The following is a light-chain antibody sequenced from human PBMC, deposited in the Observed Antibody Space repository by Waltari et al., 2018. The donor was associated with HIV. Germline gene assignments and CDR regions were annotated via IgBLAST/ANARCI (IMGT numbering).Light chain of an antibody. Sequence: QSALTQPRSVSGSPGQSVTISCTGTSSDVGGFNFFSWYQQHPGKATKLLIYDVTKRASGVPDRFSGSNAEKSASLTLSGLQADDEAYSYCCSYAGSYTLVVFGGGTKLTVL. V-gene: IGLV2-11*01. CDR2: DVT. J-gene: IGLJ2*01. CDR3: CSYAGSYTLVV. CDR1: SSDVGGFNF.